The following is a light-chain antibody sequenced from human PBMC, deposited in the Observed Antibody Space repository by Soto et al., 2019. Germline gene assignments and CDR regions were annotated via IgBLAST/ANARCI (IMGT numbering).Light chain of an antibody. V-gene: IGKV3-15*01. CDR1: QSVSSN. CDR3: QQYNNWPPWT. Sequence: EIVMTQSPATLSVSPGERATLSCRASQSVSSNLAWYQQKPGQAPRLLIYGASTRATGIPARFSGSGSGTEFTLNIIGMQCEDFAVYYCQQYNNWPPWTFGQETEVEIK. CDR2: GAS. J-gene: IGKJ1*01.